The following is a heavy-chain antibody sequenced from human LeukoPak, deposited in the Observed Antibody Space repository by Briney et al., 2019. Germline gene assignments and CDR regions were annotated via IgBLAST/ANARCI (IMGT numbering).Heavy chain of an antibody. Sequence: SGGSLRLSCAASGFTFSTYWMSWVRQAPGKGLECVANLKQDGSEKYVDSVKGRFTISRDNAKNSLYLQMNSLTAEDTAVYYCAKDSVPYYYGSGSYPDYWGQGTLVTVSS. CDR1: GFTFSTYW. CDR2: LKQDGSEK. D-gene: IGHD3-10*01. J-gene: IGHJ4*02. CDR3: AKDSVPYYYGSGSYPDY. V-gene: IGHV3-7*03.